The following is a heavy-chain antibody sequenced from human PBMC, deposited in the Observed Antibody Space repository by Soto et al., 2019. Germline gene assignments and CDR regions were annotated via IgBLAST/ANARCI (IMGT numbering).Heavy chain of an antibody. CDR1: GFTFSSYW. V-gene: IGHV3-74*01. CDR2: INSDGSST. D-gene: IGHD3-10*01. J-gene: IGHJ5*02. CDR3: ARDQDPITSRGWFDP. Sequence: EVQLVESGGGLVQPGGSLRLSCAASGFTFSSYWMHWVRQAPGKGLVWVSRINSDGSSTSYADSVKGRFTISRDNAKNALYLQMNSLRAEDTAVYYCARDQDPITSRGWFDPWGQGTLVTVSS.